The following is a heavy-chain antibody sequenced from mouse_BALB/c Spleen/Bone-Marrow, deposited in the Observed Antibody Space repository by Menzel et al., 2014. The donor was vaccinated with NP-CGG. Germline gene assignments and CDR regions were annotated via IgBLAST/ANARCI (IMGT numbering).Heavy chain of an antibody. CDR1: GFTFSDYY. Sequence: DVMLVESGGGLVKPGGSLKLSCAASGFTFSDYYMYWVRQTPEKRLEWVATISDGGSYTYYPDSVKGRFTISRDNAKNNLYLQMSSLKSEDTAMYYCARGGRGMDYWGQGTSVTVSS. D-gene: IGHD3-1*01. V-gene: IGHV5-4*02. CDR2: ISDGGSYT. CDR3: ARGGRGMDY. J-gene: IGHJ4*01.